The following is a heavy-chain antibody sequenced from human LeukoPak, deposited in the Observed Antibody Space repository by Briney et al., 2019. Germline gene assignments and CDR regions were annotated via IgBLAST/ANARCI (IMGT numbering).Heavy chain of an antibody. Sequence: ASVKVSCKASGYTFTGYYMHWVRQAPGQGLEWMGRINPNSGGTNYAQKFQGRVTMTRDTSISTAYMELSRPRSDDTAVYYCARDDLGSGYLMWGQGTLVTVSS. J-gene: IGHJ4*02. CDR1: GYTFTGYY. CDR2: INPNSGGT. D-gene: IGHD3-22*01. V-gene: IGHV1-2*06. CDR3: ARDDLGSGYLM.